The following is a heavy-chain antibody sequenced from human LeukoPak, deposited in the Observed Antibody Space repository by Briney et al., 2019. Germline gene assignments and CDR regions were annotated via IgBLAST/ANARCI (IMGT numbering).Heavy chain of an antibody. CDR1: GFTFSNYA. CDR2: VSGSGAAA. V-gene: IGHV3-23*01. D-gene: IGHD1-26*01. Sequence: GGSLRLSCAASGFTFSNYAMNWVRQAPGKGLEWVSDVSGSGAAAYYADSVKGRFTISRDNSKNTLYLQMSRLRADDMAIYYCAKDHHETYYGYFQQWGQGTLVTVSS. CDR3: AKDHHETYYGYFQQ. J-gene: IGHJ1*01.